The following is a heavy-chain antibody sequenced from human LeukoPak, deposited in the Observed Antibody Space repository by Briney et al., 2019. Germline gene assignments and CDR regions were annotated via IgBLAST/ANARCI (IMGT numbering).Heavy chain of an antibody. CDR1: GFIFSSYS. CDR3: ARDRLVTVFDY. J-gene: IGHJ4*02. Sequence: GGSLRLSCAASGFIFSSYSMNWVRQAPGKGLEWVSSISSSSSYIYYADSVKGRFTISRDNAKNSLYLQMNSLRAEDTAVYYCARDRLVTVFDYWGQGTLVTVSS. CDR2: ISSSSSYI. D-gene: IGHD4-23*01. V-gene: IGHV3-21*01.